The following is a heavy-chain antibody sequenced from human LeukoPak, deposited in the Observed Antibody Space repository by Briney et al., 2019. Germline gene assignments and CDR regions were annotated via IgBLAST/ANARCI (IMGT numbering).Heavy chain of an antibody. CDR2: IHFDGGPK. CDR3: AKHQCTRASCDGYPGH. D-gene: IGHD2-2*03. CDR1: GFTFSSYG. Sequence: GGSLRLSCAASGFTFSSYGMHWVRQAPGKGLEWVAFIHFDGGPKYSGDSVKGRFTVSRDNSKNTLYLQMNSLRPEDTAVYYCAKHQCTRASCDGYPGHWGQGTLVTVSS. J-gene: IGHJ4*02. V-gene: IGHV3-30*02.